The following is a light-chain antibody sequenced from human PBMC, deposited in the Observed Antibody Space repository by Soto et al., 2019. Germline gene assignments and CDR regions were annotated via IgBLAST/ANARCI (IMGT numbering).Light chain of an antibody. CDR2: DVS. CDR1: SSDVGGYNF. Sequence: QSALNQPASVSGSPGQSITISCTGNSSDVGGYNFVSWYQHHPGKAPKLIIYDVSNRPSGVSNRFSGSKSGNTASLTISVLQAEDEADYYCTSYTTSITYVFGTGTKVTVL. J-gene: IGLJ1*01. V-gene: IGLV2-14*03. CDR3: TSYTTSITYV.